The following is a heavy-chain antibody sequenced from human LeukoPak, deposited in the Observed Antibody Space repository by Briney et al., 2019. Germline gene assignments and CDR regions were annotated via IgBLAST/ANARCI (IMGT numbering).Heavy chain of an antibody. CDR2: ISGRGTDT. V-gene: IGHV3-23*01. J-gene: IGHJ4*02. Sequence: GGSLRLSCAGSRVTFSSNAMSWVRQDPGEGLQWVSTISGRGTDTYYADSVKGRFIISRDNSNSTLSLQMSSLRAEDTAVYYCAKGAFPTAMVTPYFDYWGQGALVTVSS. CDR3: AKGAFPTAMVTPYFDY. CDR1: RVTFSSNA. D-gene: IGHD5-18*01.